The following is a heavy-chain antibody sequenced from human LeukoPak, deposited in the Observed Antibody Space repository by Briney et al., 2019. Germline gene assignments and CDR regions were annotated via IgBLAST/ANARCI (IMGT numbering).Heavy chain of an antibody. CDR2: IYHSGST. CDR1: GYSISIAYY. CDR3: ARLTPGSPDAFDI. J-gene: IGHJ3*02. Sequence: PSETLSLTCTVSGYSISIAYYWGWFRQPPGKGLEWIGSIYHSGSTYYNPSLKSRVTISVDTSKNQFSLKLSSVTAADTAVYYCARLTPGSPDAFDIWGQGTMVTVSS. V-gene: IGHV4-38-2*02. D-gene: IGHD3-16*01.